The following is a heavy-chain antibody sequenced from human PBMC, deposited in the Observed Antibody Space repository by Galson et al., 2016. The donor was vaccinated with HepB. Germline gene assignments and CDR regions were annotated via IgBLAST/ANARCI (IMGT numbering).Heavy chain of an antibody. CDR1: GFTFSDYY. Sequence: SLRLSCAASGFTFSDYYMSWIRQAPGKGLEWVSYISSSGSTIYYADSVKGRFTISRDNAKTTLYLQMNSLRAEDTAAYFCAKPQGPFIAVAGAGGFDYWGQGTLVTVSS. J-gene: IGHJ4*02. V-gene: IGHV3-11*01. CDR3: AKPQGPFIAVAGAGGFDY. CDR2: ISSSGSTI. D-gene: IGHD6-19*01.